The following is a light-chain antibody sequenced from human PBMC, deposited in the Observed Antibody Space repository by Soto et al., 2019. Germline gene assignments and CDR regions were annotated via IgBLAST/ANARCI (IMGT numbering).Light chain of an antibody. CDR1: QNIGRD. J-gene: IGKJ1*01. CDR3: QQYDNWPQT. V-gene: IGKV3D-15*01. CDR2: DGS. Sequence: EIVMTQSPATLSVSPGARVPLSCRASQNIGRDLAWYLQKPGQVPRLLIYDGSNRASGIPGRFSGTGSGTDFTLTVSSLQSEDFAVYYCQQYDNWPQTFGQGTKVDI.